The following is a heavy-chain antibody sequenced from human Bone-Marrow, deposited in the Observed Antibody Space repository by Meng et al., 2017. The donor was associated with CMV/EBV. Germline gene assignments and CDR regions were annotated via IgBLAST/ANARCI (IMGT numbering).Heavy chain of an antibody. D-gene: IGHD2-2*02. CDR3: AKDIGYCSSTSCYTGID. Sequence: SLKISCAAPGFTFDDYAMHWVRQAPGKGLEWVSGISWNSGSIGYADSVKGRFTISRDNAENSLYLQMNSLRAEDTALYYCAKDIGYCSSTSCYTGIDWGQGTLVTVSS. V-gene: IGHV3-9*01. CDR1: GFTFDDYA. CDR2: ISWNSGSI. J-gene: IGHJ4*02.